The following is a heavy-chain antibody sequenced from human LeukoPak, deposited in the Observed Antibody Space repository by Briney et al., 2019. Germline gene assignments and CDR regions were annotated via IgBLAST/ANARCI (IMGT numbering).Heavy chain of an antibody. D-gene: IGHD1-26*01. V-gene: IGHV4-59*12. CDR3: ARERGGILNWFDP. CDR1: GGSISRYY. CDR2: IYYSGST. Sequence: SETLSLTCTVSGGSISRYYWSWIRQPPGKGLEWIGYIYYSGSTNYNPSLKSRVTISVDTSKNQFSLKLSSVTAADTAVYYCARERGGILNWFDPWGQGTLVTVSS. J-gene: IGHJ5*02.